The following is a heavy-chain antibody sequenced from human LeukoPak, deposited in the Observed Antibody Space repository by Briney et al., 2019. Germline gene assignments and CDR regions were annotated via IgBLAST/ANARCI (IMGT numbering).Heavy chain of an antibody. Sequence: TGESLKISCEGSGYTFVSYWIGWVRQRPAKGPEWMGIIWPGDSDTRYSPSFEGKVTISVDKSISTVYLQWSSLKASDTAMYYCARNFGDVDLWGQGTLVTVSS. CDR1: GYTFVSYW. CDR3: ARNFGDVDL. J-gene: IGHJ4*02. CDR2: IWPGDSDT. V-gene: IGHV5-51*01. D-gene: IGHD2-21*01.